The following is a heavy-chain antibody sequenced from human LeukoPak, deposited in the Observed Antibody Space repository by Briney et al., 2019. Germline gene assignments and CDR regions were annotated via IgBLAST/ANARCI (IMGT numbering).Heavy chain of an antibody. CDR2: IYYSGST. CDR1: GGSISSYY. V-gene: IGHV4-59*08. J-gene: IGHJ4*02. CDR3: ASSRYYYGSGSDPFDY. Sequence: SETLSLTCTVSGGSISSYYWSWIRQPPGKGLEWIGYIYYSGSTNYNPSLKSRVTISVDTSKNQFSLKLSSVTAADTAVYYCASSRYYYGSGSDPFDYWGRGTLVTVSS. D-gene: IGHD3-10*01.